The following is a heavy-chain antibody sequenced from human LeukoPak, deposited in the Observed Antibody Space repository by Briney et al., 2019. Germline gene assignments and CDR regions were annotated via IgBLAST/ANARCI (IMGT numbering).Heavy chain of an antibody. CDR2: INPHSGGT. J-gene: IGHJ3*02. CDR1: GYTFTGYY. Sequence: ASVKVSCKASGYTFTGYYIHWVRQAPGQGLEWMGWINPHSGGTNYAQKFQGGVTMTRDTSITTAYMELSSLRSDDTAIYYCARIRDGYNDAYDIWGQGTVVTVPS. CDR3: ARIRDGYNDAYDI. D-gene: IGHD5-24*01. V-gene: IGHV1-2*02.